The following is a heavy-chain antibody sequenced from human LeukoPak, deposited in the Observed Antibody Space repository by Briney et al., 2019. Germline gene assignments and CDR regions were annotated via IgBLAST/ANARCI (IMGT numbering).Heavy chain of an antibody. V-gene: IGHV4-34*01. CDR2: INHSGSA. Sequence: SETLSLTCAVSGGSFSGYYWTWIRQPPGKGLEWIGEINHSGSANYNPSLKSRVTISLDTSKNQFSLKLSSVTAADTAVYYCASYSNYGSGYWGQGTLVTVSS. J-gene: IGHJ4*02. CDR3: ASYSNYGSGY. D-gene: IGHD4-4*01. CDR1: GGSFSGYY.